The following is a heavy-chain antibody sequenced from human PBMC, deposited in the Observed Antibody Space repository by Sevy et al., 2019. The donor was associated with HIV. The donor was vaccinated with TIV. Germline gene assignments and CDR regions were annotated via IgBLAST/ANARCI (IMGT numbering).Heavy chain of an antibody. Sequence: GESLKISCAASGFTFSSYEMNWVRQAPGKGLEWVSYISESGSNMYYADSVKGRFTISRDDAKNSLLLQMNSLRADDTAVYYCARNYGDYALVFEYWGRGTLVTVSS. CDR3: ARNYGDYALVFEY. D-gene: IGHD4-17*01. V-gene: IGHV3-48*03. CDR2: ISESGSNM. J-gene: IGHJ4*02. CDR1: GFTFSSYE.